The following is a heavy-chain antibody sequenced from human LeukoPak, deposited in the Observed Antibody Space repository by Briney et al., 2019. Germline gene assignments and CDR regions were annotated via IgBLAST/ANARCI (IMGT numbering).Heavy chain of an antibody. CDR3: TRDQMDY. CDR1: EFTASRNY. V-gene: IGHV3-53*01. J-gene: IGHJ4*02. D-gene: IGHD5-24*01. CDR2: IFSNGDT. Sequence: GGSLRLSCTASEFTASRNYMLWVRQAPGKGLEWVSLIFSNGDTHCADSVKGRFTISRDTSKNTVSLQMNSLRVEDTAMYYCTRDQMDYWGQGTLVTVSS.